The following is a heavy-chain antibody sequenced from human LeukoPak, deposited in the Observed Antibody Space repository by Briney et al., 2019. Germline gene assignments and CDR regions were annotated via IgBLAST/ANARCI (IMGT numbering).Heavy chain of an antibody. D-gene: IGHD2-21*02. V-gene: IGHV1-2*02. CDR3: ARSIVVVAAAIDY. J-gene: IGHJ4*02. CDR1: GYTLTNHY. CDR2: INPNSGGT. Sequence: ASVKVSCKASGYTLTNHYMHWVRQAPGQGPEWVGWINPNSGGTNFAQKFQGRVTMTRDTSISAAYMELSRLRSDDTAVYYCARSIVVVAAAIDYWGKGTLATASS.